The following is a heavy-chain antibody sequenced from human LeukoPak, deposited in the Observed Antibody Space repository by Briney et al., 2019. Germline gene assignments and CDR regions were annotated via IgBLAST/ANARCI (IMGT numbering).Heavy chain of an antibody. V-gene: IGHV4-39*01. CDR1: GDSISSSNYY. Sequence: SETLSLTCTVSGDSISSSNYYWGWIRQPPGKGLEWIGTIYYSGHTYYNPSLESRVTISVDTSKNQFSLKLTSVTATDTAVYYCMRQGVYYDSSGYDLRWFDPWGQGTLVTVSS. D-gene: IGHD3-22*01. J-gene: IGHJ5*02. CDR3: MRQGVYYDSSGYDLRWFDP. CDR2: IYYSGHT.